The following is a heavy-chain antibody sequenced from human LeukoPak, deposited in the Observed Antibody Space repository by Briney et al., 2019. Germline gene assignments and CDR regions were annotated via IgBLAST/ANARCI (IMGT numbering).Heavy chain of an antibody. CDR2: IIPIFGIA. D-gene: IGHD2-21*02. Sequence: SVKVSCKASVGTCSSYAISWVRQAPGQGLEWMGRIIPIFGIANYAQKFQGRVTITADKSTSTAYMELSSLRSEDTAVYYCARDGNCGGDCYSMDVWGQGTTVTVSS. V-gene: IGHV1-69*04. J-gene: IGHJ6*02. CDR1: VGTCSSYA. CDR3: ARDGNCGGDCYSMDV.